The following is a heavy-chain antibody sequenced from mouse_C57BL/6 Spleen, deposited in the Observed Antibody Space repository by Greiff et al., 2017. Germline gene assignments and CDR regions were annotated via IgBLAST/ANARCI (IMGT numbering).Heavy chain of an antibody. D-gene: IGHD4-1*01. CDR1: GFTFSSYG. J-gene: IGHJ2*01. CDR3: ARQTGFEY. Sequence: EVKVVESGGDLVKPGGSLKLSCAASGFTFSSYGMSWVRQTPDKRLEWVATISSGGSYTYYPDSVKGRFTISRDNAKNTLYLQMSSLKSEDTAMYYCARQTGFEYWGQGTTLTVSS. CDR2: ISSGGSYT. V-gene: IGHV5-6*01.